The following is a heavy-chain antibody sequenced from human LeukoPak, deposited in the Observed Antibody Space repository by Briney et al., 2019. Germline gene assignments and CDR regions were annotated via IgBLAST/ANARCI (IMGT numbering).Heavy chain of an antibody. CDR2: IKQDGSDK. CDR3: AGARDSSGWYRAYFDY. D-gene: IGHD6-19*01. J-gene: IGHJ4*02. CDR1: GFIISSYW. Sequence: GGSLRLSCAASGFIISSYWTNWVRQAPGKGLEWVANIKQDGSDKYYVDSVKGRFTISRDNAKNSLYLQMNSLRADDTAVYYCAGARDSSGWYRAYFDYWGQGTLVTVSS. V-gene: IGHV3-7*01.